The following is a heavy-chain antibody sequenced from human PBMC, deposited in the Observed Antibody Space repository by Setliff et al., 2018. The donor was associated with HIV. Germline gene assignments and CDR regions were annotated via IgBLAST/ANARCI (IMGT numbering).Heavy chain of an antibody. CDR1: GGSFSGYY. D-gene: IGHD2-8*02. Sequence: SETLSLTCAVSGGSFSGYYWGWIRQPPGKGREWIGSIFSSGSANYNPSLTSPVTISVDTSKNQFFLKLSSVTAADTAVYYCARAPTGVTTAFDIWGQGTMVTVSS. J-gene: IGHJ3*02. CDR2: IFSSGSA. CDR3: ARAPTGVTTAFDI. V-gene: IGHV4-34*12.